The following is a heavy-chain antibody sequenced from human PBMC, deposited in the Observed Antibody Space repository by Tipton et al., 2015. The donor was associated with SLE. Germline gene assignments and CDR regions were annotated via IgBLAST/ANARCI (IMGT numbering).Heavy chain of an antibody. Sequence: TLSLTCTVSGGSIGSSNYYWGWIRQPPGKGLEWFGSVYYSGSTYYNPSLKSRVTISVDTSKNQFSLKLSSVTAADTAVYYCARAPNWGSADYFDFWGQGTLVTVPS. CDR2: VYYSGST. CDR3: ARAPNWGSADYFDF. V-gene: IGHV4-39*07. J-gene: IGHJ4*02. D-gene: IGHD7-27*01. CDR1: GGSIGSSNYY.